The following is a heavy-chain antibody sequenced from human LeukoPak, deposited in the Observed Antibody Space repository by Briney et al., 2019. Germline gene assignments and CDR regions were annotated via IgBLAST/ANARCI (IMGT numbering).Heavy chain of an antibody. J-gene: IGHJ2*01. CDR1: GGSISSYY. CDR2: IYASGST. Sequence: PSETLSLTXTVSGGSISSYYWSWIRQPAGKGLEWSGRIYASGSTNYNPSLKSRVTMSVDTSKNQFSLKLSSVTAADTAVYYCARTFSYGASWYFDLWGRGTLVTVSS. CDR3: ARTFSYGASWYFDL. V-gene: IGHV4-4*07. D-gene: IGHD4-17*01.